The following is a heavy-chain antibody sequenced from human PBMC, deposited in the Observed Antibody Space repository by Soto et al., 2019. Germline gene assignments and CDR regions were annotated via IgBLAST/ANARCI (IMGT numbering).Heavy chain of an antibody. CDR1: GGSFSGYY. Sequence: SETLSLTCAVYGGSFSGYYWSWIRQPPGKGLEWIGEINHSGSTNYNPSLKSRVTISVDTSKNQFSLKLSSVTAADTAVHYCARVRLWRTGTRAAFDIWGQGTMVTVSS. V-gene: IGHV4-34*01. CDR2: INHSGST. J-gene: IGHJ3*02. CDR3: ARVRLWRTGTRAAFDI. D-gene: IGHD1-7*01.